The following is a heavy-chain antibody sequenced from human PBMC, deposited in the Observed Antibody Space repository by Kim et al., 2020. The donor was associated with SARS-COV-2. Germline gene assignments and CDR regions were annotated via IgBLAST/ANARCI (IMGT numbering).Heavy chain of an antibody. Sequence: SETLSLTCTVSGGSVSSITYYWGWIRQPPGKGLEWIGSISYSGSIYSNPSLKRRVTISVDTSKTQFSLKLRSVTAADMAVYYCARNYCSGGNCFLDNWG. CDR3: ARNYCSGGNCFLDN. CDR1: GGSVSSITYY. V-gene: IGHV4-39*01. J-gene: IGHJ4*01. D-gene: IGHD2-15*01. CDR2: ISYSGSI.